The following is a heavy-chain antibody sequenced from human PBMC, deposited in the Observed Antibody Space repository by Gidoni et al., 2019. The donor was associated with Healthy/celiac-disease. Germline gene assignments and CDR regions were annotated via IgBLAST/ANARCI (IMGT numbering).Heavy chain of an antibody. J-gene: IGHJ6*03. CDR2: ISWNSGSI. V-gene: IGHV3-9*01. CDR3: AKDIRRFTHHMDV. Sequence: EVQLVESGGGLVQPGGSLRLSCAASGFTFDDYAMHWVRQAPGKGLEWVSGISWNSGSIGYADSVKGRFTISRDNAKNSLYLQMNSLRAEDTALYYCAKDIRRFTHHMDVWGKGTTVTVSS. D-gene: IGHD3-3*01. CDR1: GFTFDDYA.